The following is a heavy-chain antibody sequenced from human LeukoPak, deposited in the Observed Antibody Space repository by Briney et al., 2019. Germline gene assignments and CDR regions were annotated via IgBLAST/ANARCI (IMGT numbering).Heavy chain of an antibody. D-gene: IGHD6-13*01. Sequence: PSETLSLTCAVYGGSFSGYYWSWIRQPPGKGLEWIGGINHSGSTNYNPSLKSRVTISVDTSKNQFSLKLSSVTAADTAVYYCARGVAADSYYFDYWGQGTLVTVSS. CDR1: GGSFSGYY. V-gene: IGHV4-34*01. CDR2: INHSGST. J-gene: IGHJ4*02. CDR3: ARGVAADSYYFDY.